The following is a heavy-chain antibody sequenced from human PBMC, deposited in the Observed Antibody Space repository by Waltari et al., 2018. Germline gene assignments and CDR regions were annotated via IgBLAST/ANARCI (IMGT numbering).Heavy chain of an antibody. D-gene: IGHD6-25*01. Sequence: QVQLVESGGDVVQPGGSLRLSCATSGFDLNTNGIHWVRQAPGKGLEWVAVVSFDSYNTYYADSVKGRFTISKDHSKNTVFLQMSSLRPEDTAVYYCAREMQRPRDYGMDVWGQGTTVTVSS. CDR3: AREMQRPRDYGMDV. CDR1: GFDLNTNG. V-gene: IGHV3-30*03. CDR2: VSFDSYNT. J-gene: IGHJ6*02.